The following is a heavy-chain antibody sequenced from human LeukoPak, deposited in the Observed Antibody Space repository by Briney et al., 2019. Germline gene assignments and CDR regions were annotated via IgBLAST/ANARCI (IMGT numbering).Heavy chain of an antibody. CDR3: AKESAEVAVAGTDYCYYGMDV. Sequence: GRSLRLSCAASGFTFSSYGMHWVRQAPGKGLEWVAVISYDGSNKYYADSVKGRFTISRDNSKNTLYLQMNSLRAEDTAVYYCAKESAEVAVAGTDYCYYGMDVWGQGTTVTVSS. CDR2: ISYDGSNK. J-gene: IGHJ6*02. D-gene: IGHD6-19*01. CDR1: GFTFSSYG. V-gene: IGHV3-30*18.